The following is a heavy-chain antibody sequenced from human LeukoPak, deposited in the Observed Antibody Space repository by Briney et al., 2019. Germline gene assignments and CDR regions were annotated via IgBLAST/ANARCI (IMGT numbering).Heavy chain of an antibody. CDR1: GLTFSNSA. J-gene: IGHJ4*02. D-gene: IGHD3-10*01. CDR2: IGTDGRTGNT. V-gene: IGHV3-23*01. Sequence: AGGSLRLSCAASGLTFSNSAMSWVRQAPGKGLEWVSGIGTDGRTGNTYYADSVKGRFTISRDNSKNTLYLQMNSLRAEDTAVYYCARDSNYYGFQREDYFDYWGQGALVTVSS. CDR3: ARDSNYYGFQREDYFDY.